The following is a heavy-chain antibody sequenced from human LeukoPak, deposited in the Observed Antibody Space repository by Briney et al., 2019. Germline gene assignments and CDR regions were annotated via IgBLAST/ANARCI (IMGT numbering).Heavy chain of an antibody. CDR1: GFTFSSYA. Sequence: GGSLRLSCAASGFTFSSYAMHWVRQAPGKGLEWVAVISYDGSNEYYADSVKGRFTISRDNSKNTLYLQMNSLRAEDTAVYYCAIGAPGLFDYWGQGTLVTVSS. V-gene: IGHV3-30-3*01. J-gene: IGHJ4*02. CDR2: ISYDGSNE. CDR3: AIGAPGLFDY.